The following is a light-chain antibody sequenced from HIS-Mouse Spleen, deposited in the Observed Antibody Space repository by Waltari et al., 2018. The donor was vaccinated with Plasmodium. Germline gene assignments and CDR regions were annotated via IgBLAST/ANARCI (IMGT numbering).Light chain of an antibody. CDR2: EVR. J-gene: IGLJ2*01. CDR1: SSDVGGYNS. CDR3: SSYAGSNNLV. Sequence: QSALTQPPSASGSPGQSVTISCTGTSSDVGGYNSVSWYQQTPGKAPKLMIYEVRKPPAGVPYRFSGSKSGNTASLTVSGLQAEDEADYYCSSYAGSNNLVFGGGTKLTVL. V-gene: IGLV2-8*01.